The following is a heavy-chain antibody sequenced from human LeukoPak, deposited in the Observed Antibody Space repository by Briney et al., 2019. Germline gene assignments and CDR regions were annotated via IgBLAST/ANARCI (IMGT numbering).Heavy chain of an antibody. Sequence: ASVKVSCKASGYTFTGYYMHWVRQAPGQGLEWMGWINPNSGGTNYAQKFQGRVTMTRDTSISTAYMELSRLSSDDTAVYYCASGTMVRGVKGPFDPWGQGTLVTVSS. V-gene: IGHV1-2*02. CDR1: GYTFTGYY. D-gene: IGHD3-10*01. CDR3: ASGTMVRGVKGPFDP. J-gene: IGHJ5*02. CDR2: INPNSGGT.